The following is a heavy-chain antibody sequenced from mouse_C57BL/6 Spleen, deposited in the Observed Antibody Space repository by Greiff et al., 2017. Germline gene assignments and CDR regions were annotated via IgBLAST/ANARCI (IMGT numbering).Heavy chain of an antibody. CDR3: ARVPHDSSKDY. CDR1: GYAFSSYW. Sequence: QVQLQQSGAELVKPGASVKISCKASGYAFSSYWMNWVKQRPGKGLEWIGQIYPGDGDTNYNGKFKGKATLTADKSSSTAYMQLSSLASEDSAVYFCARVPHDSSKDYWGQGTTLTVSS. D-gene: IGHD1-1*01. J-gene: IGHJ2*01. V-gene: IGHV1-80*01. CDR2: IYPGDGDT.